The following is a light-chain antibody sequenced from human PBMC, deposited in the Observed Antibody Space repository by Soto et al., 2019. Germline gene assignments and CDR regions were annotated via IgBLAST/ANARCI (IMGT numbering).Light chain of an antibody. CDR1: RSDVGDYNY. J-gene: IGLJ2*01. CDR2: EVT. CDR3: SSYAGSDNFEV. Sequence: QSALTQPPSASGSPGQSVTISCTGTRSDVGDYNYVSWYQQHPGKAPKLLIYEVTKRPSGVPDRFSGSKSANTASLTVSGLQAEDEEDYDCSSYAGSDNFEVFGGGTKVTVL. V-gene: IGLV2-8*01.